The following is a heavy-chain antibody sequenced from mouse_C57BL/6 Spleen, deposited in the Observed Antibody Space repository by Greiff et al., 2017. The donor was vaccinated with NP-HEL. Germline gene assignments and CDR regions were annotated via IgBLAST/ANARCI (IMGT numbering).Heavy chain of an antibody. Sequence: VQLQQPGAELVKPGASVKLSCKASGYTFTSYWMQWVKQRPGQGLEWIGEIDPSDSYTNYNQKFKGKATLTVDTSSSTAYMQLSSLTSEDSAVYYCARKGGSSGPYYFDYWGQGTTLTVSS. V-gene: IGHV1-50*01. CDR2: IDPSDSYT. CDR1: GYTFTSYW. CDR3: ARKGGSSGPYYFDY. J-gene: IGHJ2*01. D-gene: IGHD3-2*02.